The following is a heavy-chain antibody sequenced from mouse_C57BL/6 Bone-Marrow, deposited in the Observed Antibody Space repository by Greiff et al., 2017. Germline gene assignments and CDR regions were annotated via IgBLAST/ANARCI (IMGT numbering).Heavy chain of an antibody. V-gene: IGHV14-4*01. Sequence: EVQLQEPGAELVRPGASVKLSCTASGFNIKDDYMHWVKQRPEQGLEWIGDINPNNGGTSYNQKFKGKATLTVDKSSSTAYMQLRSLTSEDSAVYYCGREGYYAMDYWGQGTSVTVSS. CDR2: INPNNGGT. J-gene: IGHJ4*01. CDR3: GREGYYAMDY. CDR1: GFNIKDDY.